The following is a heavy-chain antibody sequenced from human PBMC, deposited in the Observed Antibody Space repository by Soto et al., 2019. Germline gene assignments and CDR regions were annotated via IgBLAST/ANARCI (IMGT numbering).Heavy chain of an antibody. CDR2: IIPILGIA. J-gene: IGHJ2*01. D-gene: IGHD2-2*01. CDR1: GGTFSSYT. Sequence: QVQLVQSGAEVKKPGSSVKVSCKASGGTFSSYTISWVRQAPGQGLEWMGRIIPILGIANYAQKFQGRVTITADKSTSTAYMELSSLRSEDTAGYYCARDGGGVVVPAADWYFDLWGRGTLVTVSS. V-gene: IGHV1-69*08. CDR3: ARDGGGVVVPAADWYFDL.